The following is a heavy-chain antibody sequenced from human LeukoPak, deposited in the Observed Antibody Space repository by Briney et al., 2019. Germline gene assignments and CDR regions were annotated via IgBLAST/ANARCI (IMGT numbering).Heavy chain of an antibody. Sequence: VASVKVSCKVSGYTLTELSMHWVRQAPGKGLEWMGGFDPEDGETIYARKFQGRVTMTEDTSTDTAYMELSSLRSEDTAVYYCATDLTRTWLATDYWGQGTLVAVSS. J-gene: IGHJ4*02. CDR3: ATDLTRTWLATDY. CDR2: FDPEDGET. D-gene: IGHD6-19*01. V-gene: IGHV1-24*01. CDR1: GYTLTELS.